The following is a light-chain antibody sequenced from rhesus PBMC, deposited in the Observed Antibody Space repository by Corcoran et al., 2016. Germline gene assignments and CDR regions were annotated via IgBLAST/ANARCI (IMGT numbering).Light chain of an antibody. Sequence: DIQMTQSPSSLSASVGDTVTITCRASQSISSWLAWYQQKPGKAPKLLIYKASTLQSGVPSRFSGSGSGKDVTLTISSLQSEDFATYYGQQYSSSPWTFGQGTKVEIK. V-gene: IGKV1-22*01. J-gene: IGKJ1*01. CDR1: QSISSW. CDR3: QQYSSSPWT. CDR2: KAS.